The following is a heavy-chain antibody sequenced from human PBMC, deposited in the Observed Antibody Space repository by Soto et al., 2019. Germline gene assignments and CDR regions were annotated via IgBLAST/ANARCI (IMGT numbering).Heavy chain of an antibody. CDR3: ARLQHGNNAFDI. D-gene: IGHD6-13*01. CDR1: GGTFSSYT. V-gene: IGHV1-69*02. CDR2: IIPILGIA. J-gene: IGHJ3*02. Sequence: QVQLVQSGAEVKKPGSSVKVSCKASGGTFSSYTISWVRQAPGQGLEWMGRIIPILGIANYAQKFQGRVTITADKSTSTAYMELSSLRSEDTAVYYCARLQHGNNAFDIWDQGTMVTVSS.